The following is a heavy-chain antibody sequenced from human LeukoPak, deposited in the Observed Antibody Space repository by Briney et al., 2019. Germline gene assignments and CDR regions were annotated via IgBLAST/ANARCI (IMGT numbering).Heavy chain of an antibody. Sequence: PGGSLRLSCAASGFTFSSYGMYWVRQAPGKGLEWVAFIRYDGSNKYYVESVKGRFTISRDNSKNTLYLQMNSLRAEDTAVYYCAKDRGSLFDYWGQGTLVTVSS. D-gene: IGHD2-15*01. V-gene: IGHV3-30*02. CDR1: GFTFSSYG. J-gene: IGHJ4*02. CDR2: IRYDGSNK. CDR3: AKDRGSLFDY.